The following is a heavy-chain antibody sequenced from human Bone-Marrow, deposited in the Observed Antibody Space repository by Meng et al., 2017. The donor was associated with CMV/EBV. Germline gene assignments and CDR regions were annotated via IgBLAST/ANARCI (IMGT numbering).Heavy chain of an antibody. J-gene: IGHJ4*02. V-gene: IGHV1-2*02. CDR1: GFTFTGYY. D-gene: IGHD1-26*01. CDR3: AHIVGATLE. CDR2: INPNSGGT. Sequence: GESLKISCAASGFTFTGYYMHWVRQAPGQGLEWMGWINPNSGGTNYAQKFQGRVTMTRDTSISTAYMELSRLRSDDTAVYYCAHIVGATLEWGQGSLVTVSS.